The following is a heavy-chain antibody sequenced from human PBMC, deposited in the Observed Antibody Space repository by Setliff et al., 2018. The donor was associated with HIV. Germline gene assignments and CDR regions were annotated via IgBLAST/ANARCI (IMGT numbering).Heavy chain of an antibody. CDR2: IYYSGST. D-gene: IGHD6-13*01. V-gene: IGHV4-31*03. CDR3: ARVMAAAATGYYYSYMDV. J-gene: IGHJ6*03. Sequence: PSETLSLTCTVSGGSISSGDSYWSWIRQHPGEGLEWIGYIYYSGSTYYNPSLKSRVTISVDTSKNQFSLRLSSVIAADTAVYYCARVMAAAATGYYYSYMDVWGKGTTGTVSS. CDR1: GGSISSGDSY.